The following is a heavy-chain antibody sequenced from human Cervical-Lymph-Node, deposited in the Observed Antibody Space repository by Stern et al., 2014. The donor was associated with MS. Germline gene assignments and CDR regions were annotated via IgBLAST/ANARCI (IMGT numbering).Heavy chain of an antibody. CDR1: GGSISGGDFY. J-gene: IGHJ2*01. CDR2: VYSWGTP. CDR3: ARDRLYDTVWYQWYFDL. V-gene: IGHV4-61*02. D-gene: IGHD3-16*01. Sequence: VQLVESGPGLVKPSQTLSPTCTVSGGSISGGDFYWSWIRQCPGKGLAWIGRVYSWGTPAYNPPLRIRVAMAVDTYKTKFPLRLTFGTAADTAVYYCARDRLYDTVWYQWYFDLWGRGTLVTVSS.